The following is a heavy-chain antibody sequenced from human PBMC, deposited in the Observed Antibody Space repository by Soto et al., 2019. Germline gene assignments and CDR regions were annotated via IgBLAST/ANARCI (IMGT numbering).Heavy chain of an antibody. CDR3: AHLIVVPAAIPSSRDY. J-gene: IGHJ4*02. D-gene: IGHD2-2*02. Sequence: GGSLRLSCAASGFTFSSYAMSWVRQAPGKGLEWVSAISGSGGSTYYADSVKGRFTISRDNSKNTLYLQMNSLRAEDTAVYYCAHLIVVPAAIPSSRDYWGQGTLVTVSS. CDR2: ISGSGGST. CDR1: GFTFSSYA. V-gene: IGHV3-23*01.